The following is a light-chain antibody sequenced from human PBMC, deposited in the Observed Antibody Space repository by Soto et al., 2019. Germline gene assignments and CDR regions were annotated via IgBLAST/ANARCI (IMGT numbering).Light chain of an antibody. CDR1: QGISSW. Sequence: GDRVTLTCLASQGISSWLAWYQQKPGKAPKLLIYDASSLESGVPSRFSGSGSGTEFTLTISSLQPDDFATYYCQQYNSYPWTFGQGTKVEIK. CDR3: QQYNSYPWT. V-gene: IGKV1-5*01. CDR2: DAS. J-gene: IGKJ1*01.